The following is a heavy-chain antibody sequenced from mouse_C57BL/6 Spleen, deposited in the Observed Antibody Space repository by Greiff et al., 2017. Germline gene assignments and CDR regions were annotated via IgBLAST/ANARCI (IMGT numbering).Heavy chain of an antibody. CDR1: GFSLTSYA. CDR2: IWPGGGT. Sequence: QVQLKESGPGLVAPSQSLSITCTVSGFSLTSYAISWVRQPPGKGLEWLGVIWPGGGTTYNSALKSRLSISNDNSKSQVFLKMNSLQTDDTARYYGARYDYDDGYYAMDYWGQGTSVTVSA. D-gene: IGHD2-4*01. V-gene: IGHV2-9-1*01. J-gene: IGHJ4*01. CDR3: ARYDYDDGYYAMDY.